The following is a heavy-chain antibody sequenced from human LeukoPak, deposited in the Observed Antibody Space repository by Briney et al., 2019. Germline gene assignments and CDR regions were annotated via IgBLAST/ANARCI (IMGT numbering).Heavy chain of an antibody. CDR2: INHSGST. J-gene: IGHJ5*02. V-gene: IGHV4-34*01. CDR3: ARGDWFDP. Sequence: PSETLSLTCAVYGGSFSGYYWSWIRQPPGKGLEWIGEINHSGSTNYNPSLKSRVTISVDTSKNQFSLKLSSVTAAETAVYYCARGDWFDPWGQGTLVTVSS. CDR1: GGSFSGYY.